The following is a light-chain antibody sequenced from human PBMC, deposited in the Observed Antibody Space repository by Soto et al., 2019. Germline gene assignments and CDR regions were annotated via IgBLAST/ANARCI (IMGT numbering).Light chain of an antibody. CDR3: QQYNDWPLT. CDR1: QSINSR. Sequence: EIVMTQSPATLSVSPGERATLSCRASQSINSRLVWYQQKPGQAPRLLIYGPSTRATGIPARFSGSGSGTEFTLTISGLPSEDFAIYYCQQYNDWPLTFGQGTRLEIK. CDR2: GPS. V-gene: IGKV3-15*01. J-gene: IGKJ5*01.